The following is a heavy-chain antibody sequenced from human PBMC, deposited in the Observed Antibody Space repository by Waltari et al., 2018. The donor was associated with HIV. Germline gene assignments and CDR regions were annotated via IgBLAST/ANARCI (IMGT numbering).Heavy chain of an antibody. CDR3: ARGGTFDSAGHYLFVS. J-gene: IGHJ4*02. D-gene: IGHD3-22*01. V-gene: IGHV4-59*01. CDR2: IYDSGNA. Sequence: QVQLQESGPGLVKPSETLSLTCSVPGDSITTSFWHCSRQPPGKGLEWIGYIYDSGNANYNPSLKSRVSMSLDTSRNQFSLKRTSVTAADAAVYYCARGGTFDSAGHYLFVSWGQGTLVTVSS. CDR1: GDSITTSF.